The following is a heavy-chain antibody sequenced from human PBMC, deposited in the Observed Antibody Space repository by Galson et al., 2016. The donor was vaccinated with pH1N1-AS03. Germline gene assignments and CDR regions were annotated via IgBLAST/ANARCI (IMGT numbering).Heavy chain of an antibody. V-gene: IGHV3-23*01. CDR2: IDGGRENT. Sequence: SLRLSCAASGFAVRANAMSWVRQAPGKGLEWVSAIDGGRENTHHADSVKGRFTISRDNSKNTLYLQMNSLRPEDTAVYYCAKDVLSWACDHWGQRALVTVSS. J-gene: IGHJ4*02. CDR1: GFAVRANA. D-gene: IGHD1-26*01. CDR3: AKDVLSWACDH.